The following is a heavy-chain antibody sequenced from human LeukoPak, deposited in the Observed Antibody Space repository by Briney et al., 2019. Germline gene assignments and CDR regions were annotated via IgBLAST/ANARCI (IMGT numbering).Heavy chain of an antibody. D-gene: IGHD2-2*01. CDR2: INHSGST. J-gene: IGHJ4*02. CDR3: AGSQLLNLERYGTFDH. Sequence: SETLSLTCAVYGGSFSGYYWSWIRQPPGKGLEWIGEINHSGSTNYNPSLKSRVTISVDTSKNQFSLKLSSVTAADTAVYYCAGSQLLNLERYGTFDHWGQGTLVTVSS. CDR1: GGSFSGYY. V-gene: IGHV4-34*01.